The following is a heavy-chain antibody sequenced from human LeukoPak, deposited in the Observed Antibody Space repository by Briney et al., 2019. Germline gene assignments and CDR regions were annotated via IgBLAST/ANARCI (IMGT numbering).Heavy chain of an antibody. J-gene: IGHJ4*02. V-gene: IGHV3-30*02. Sequence: GGSLRLSCAASGFTFRNLGMHWVRKAPGTGLEWVAFVENDGRTKYYADSVQGRFTISRDNSKNTLFLQMNSLRGDDTSLYYCAKDLSGNYGDYWGQGTLVTVSS. CDR1: GFTFRNLG. CDR2: VENDGRTK. CDR3: AKDLSGNYGDY. D-gene: IGHD2/OR15-2a*01.